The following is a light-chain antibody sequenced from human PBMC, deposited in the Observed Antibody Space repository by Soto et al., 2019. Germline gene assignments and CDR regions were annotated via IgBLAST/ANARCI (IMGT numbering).Light chain of an antibody. Sequence: QSVLTQPPSVSGSPGQMVTISCTGSSSNIGAGYDVHWYQQLPGTAPKLLIYHNSNRPSGVPDRFSGSKSGTSASLAITGLQAEDEADYYCQSYDSSLSGSRVFGTGTQLTVL. CDR3: QSYDSSLSGSRV. CDR2: HNS. CDR1: SSNIGAGYD. J-gene: IGLJ1*01. V-gene: IGLV1-40*01.